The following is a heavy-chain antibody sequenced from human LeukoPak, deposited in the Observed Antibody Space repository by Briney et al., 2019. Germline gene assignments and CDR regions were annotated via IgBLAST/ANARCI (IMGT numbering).Heavy chain of an antibody. CDR3: ARVTEVGADTGVDY. CDR2: ISSSSSYI. J-gene: IGHJ4*02. Sequence: AGSLSLSCAASGFTFSSYSMNWVRQAPGKGLEWVSSISSSSSYIYYADSVKGRFTISRDNAKNSLYLQMNSLRAEDTAVYYCARVTEVGADTGVDYWGQGTLVTVSA. V-gene: IGHV3-21*01. CDR1: GFTFSSYS. D-gene: IGHD1-26*01.